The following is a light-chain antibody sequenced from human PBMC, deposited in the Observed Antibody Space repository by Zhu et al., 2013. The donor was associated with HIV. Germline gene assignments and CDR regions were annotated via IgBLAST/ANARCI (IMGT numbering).Light chain of an antibody. CDR3: QHYGISPR. V-gene: IGKV3-20*01. CDR2: GAT. CDR1: QSVSNN. Sequence: EILLTQSPGTLSLSPGERATLSCRASQSVSNNLAWYQQKPGQAPRLLIYGATTRVTGIPARFSGSGSATDFTLTISRLEPEDFAVYYCQHYGISPRFGQGTRVDLK. J-gene: IGKJ1*01.